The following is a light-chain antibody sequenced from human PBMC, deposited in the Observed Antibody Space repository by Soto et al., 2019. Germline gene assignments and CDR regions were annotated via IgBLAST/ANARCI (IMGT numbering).Light chain of an antibody. J-gene: IGLJ1*01. Sequence: QSALTQSPSASGSPGQSVTISCIGTSSDVGGYNYVSWYQHHPGKAPKLIIYEVTKRPSGVPDRFSGSRSGTTASLTVSGRQAEDEADYYCGSYAGGNTFVFGAGTKLTVL. CDR3: GSYAGGNTFV. V-gene: IGLV2-8*01. CDR1: SSDVGGYNY. CDR2: EVT.